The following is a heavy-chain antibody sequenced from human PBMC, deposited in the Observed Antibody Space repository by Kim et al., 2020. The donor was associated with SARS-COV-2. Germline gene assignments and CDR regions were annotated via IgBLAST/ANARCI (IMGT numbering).Heavy chain of an antibody. CDR2: INHSGST. V-gene: IGHV4-34*01. J-gene: IGHJ4*02. Sequence: SETLSLTCAVYGGSFSGYYWSWIRQPPGRGLEWIGEINHSGSTNYNPSLKSRVTISVDTSKNQFSLKLSSVTAADTAVYYCARGRWYYCSSTSCYVFDYWGQGTLVTVSS. CDR3: ARGRWYYCSSTSCYVFDY. CDR1: GGSFSGYY. D-gene: IGHD2-2*01.